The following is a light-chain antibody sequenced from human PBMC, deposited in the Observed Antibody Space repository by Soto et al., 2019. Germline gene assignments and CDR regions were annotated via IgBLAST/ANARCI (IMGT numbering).Light chain of an antibody. Sequence: DIQMTQSAATLSGSVGDRVTITCGASQTISSWLAWYQQKQGKAPKLLIYKASTLKSGVPSRFSGSGSGTEFTLTISSLQTDDFATYYCQHYNSYSEAFGQGTKVDI. V-gene: IGKV1-5*03. CDR3: QHYNSYSEA. J-gene: IGKJ1*01. CDR2: KAS. CDR1: QTISSW.